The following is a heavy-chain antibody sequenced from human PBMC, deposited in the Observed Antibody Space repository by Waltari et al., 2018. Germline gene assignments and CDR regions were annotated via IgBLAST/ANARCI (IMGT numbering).Heavy chain of an antibody. V-gene: IGHV3-48*01. J-gene: IGHJ5*02. Sequence: EVQLVESGGGLVQPGGSLRLSCAASGFTFSSYSMNWVRQAPGKGLEWVSYLSSSSSTIDYADSVKGRFTISRDNAKNSLYLQMNSLRAEDTAVYYCAGRYSSSWWVSPPFLFDPWGQGTLVTVSS. CDR1: GFTFSSYS. CDR2: LSSSSSTI. D-gene: IGHD6-6*01. CDR3: AGRYSSSWWVSPPFLFDP.